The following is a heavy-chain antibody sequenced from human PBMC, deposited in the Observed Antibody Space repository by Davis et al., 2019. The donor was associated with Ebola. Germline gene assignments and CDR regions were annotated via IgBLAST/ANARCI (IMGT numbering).Heavy chain of an antibody. J-gene: IGHJ4*02. CDR3: ARSIRELVTFDY. CDR1: GYTFINYA. Sequence: ASVKVSCKASGYTFINYAIHWVRQAPGQRLEWMGWINAGNGNTKYSQKFQGRVTITRDTSASTAYMELSSLRSEDTAVYYCARSIRELVTFDYWGQGTLVTVSS. V-gene: IGHV1-3*01. CDR2: INAGNGNT. D-gene: IGHD1-26*01.